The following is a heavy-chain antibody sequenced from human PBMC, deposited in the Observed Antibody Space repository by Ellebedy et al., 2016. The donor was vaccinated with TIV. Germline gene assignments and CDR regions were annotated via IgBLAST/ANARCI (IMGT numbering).Heavy chain of an antibody. J-gene: IGHJ4*02. V-gene: IGHV1-18*01. CDR2: ISAYNGNT. CDR3: ARGLESYWLDY. D-gene: IGHD3-10*01. CDR1: GYTFINYG. Sequence: AASVKVTCKASGYTFINYGISWVRQAPGQGLEWMGWISAYNGNTNYAKKFQGRVTMTRNTSISTAYMELRSLRSEDTAVYYCARGLESYWLDYWGKGTLVTVSS.